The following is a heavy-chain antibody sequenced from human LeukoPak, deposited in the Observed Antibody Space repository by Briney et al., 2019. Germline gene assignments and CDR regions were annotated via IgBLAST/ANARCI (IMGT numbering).Heavy chain of an antibody. D-gene: IGHD5-18*01. CDR2: ISGDGDST. CDR1: GFTFDDYA. Sequence: PGGSLRLSCAASGFTFDDYAMHWVRQAPGKGLEWVSLISGDGDSTYYADSVKGRFTISRDNSKNSLYLQMNSLRTEDTALFYCAKDKYSYGYNFDYWGQRTLVTVSS. CDR3: AKDKYSYGYNFDY. V-gene: IGHV3-43*02. J-gene: IGHJ4*02.